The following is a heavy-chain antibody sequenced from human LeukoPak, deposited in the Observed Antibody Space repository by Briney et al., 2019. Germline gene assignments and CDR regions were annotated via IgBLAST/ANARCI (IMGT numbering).Heavy chain of an antibody. J-gene: IGHJ6*03. CDR3: ARSYSSSSVLSYYYFYMDV. CDR1: GGSISSDYYS. Sequence: TSETLSLTCTVCGGSISSDYYSWSWIRQPAGKGLEWIGRIYTSGSTNYNPSLKSRATISVDTSKNHFSLELTSVTAADTAVYYCARSYSSSSVLSYYYFYMDVWGKGTTVTVSS. V-gene: IGHV4-61*02. D-gene: IGHD6-13*01. CDR2: IYTSGST.